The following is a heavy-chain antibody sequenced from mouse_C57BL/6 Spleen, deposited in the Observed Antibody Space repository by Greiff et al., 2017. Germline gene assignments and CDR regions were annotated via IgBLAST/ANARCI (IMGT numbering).Heavy chain of an antibody. V-gene: IGHV1-69*01. CDR1: GYTFTSYW. Sequence: QVQLKQPGAELVMPGASVKLSCKASGYTFTSYWMHWVKQRPGQGLEWIGEIDPSDSYTNYNQKFKGKSTLTVDKSSSTAYMQLSSLTSEDSAVYYCAREPTPWGFDVWGTGTTVTVSS. CDR3: AREPTPWGFDV. D-gene: IGHD6-5*01. J-gene: IGHJ1*03. CDR2: IDPSDSYT.